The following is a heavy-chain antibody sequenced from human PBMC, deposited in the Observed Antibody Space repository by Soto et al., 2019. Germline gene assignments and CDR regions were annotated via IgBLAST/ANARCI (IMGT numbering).Heavy chain of an antibody. J-gene: IGHJ4*01. CDR1: GFTFSSYG. V-gene: IGHV3-30*03. Sequence: GGSLRLSCAASGFTFSSYGMHWVRQAPGKGLEWVAVISYDGSNKYYADSVKGRFTISRDDSKNMVYLEMNSLQTEDTAIYYCTTDSYITSIIVRFDYWGHGTLVTVSS. CDR3: TTDSYITSIIVRFDY. D-gene: IGHD3-22*01. CDR2: ISYDGSNK.